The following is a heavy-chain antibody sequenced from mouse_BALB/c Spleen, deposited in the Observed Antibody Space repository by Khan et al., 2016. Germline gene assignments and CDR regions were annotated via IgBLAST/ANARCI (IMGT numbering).Heavy chain of an antibody. CDR2: INTETGEA. CDR1: GYTFTDYS. CDR3: VVRDNIGPFAF. J-gene: IGHJ3*01. Sequence: QIQLVQSGPELKKPGETVKISCKASGYTFTDYSIHWVKQAPGKGFKWMGWINTETGEATYADDFKGRFAFSLETSASTAHFQIDNLKNEDTATYFCVVRDNIGPFAFWGQGTLVTVSA. V-gene: IGHV9-2-1*01.